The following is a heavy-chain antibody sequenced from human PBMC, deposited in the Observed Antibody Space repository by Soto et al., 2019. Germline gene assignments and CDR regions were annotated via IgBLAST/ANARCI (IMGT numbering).Heavy chain of an antibody. Sequence: EVQLVESGGGLVQPGGSLRLSCAASEFIFSTYWMSWVLQAPGKGLEWVATIKQEGSETYYVDSVEGRFTISRDNAKNSLHLQMNSLRVEDTAVYYCARQGRGRFSWYFDLWGRGTLVTVSS. D-gene: IGHD3-3*01. CDR3: ARQGRGRFSWYFDL. CDR1: EFIFSTYW. CDR2: IKQEGSET. V-gene: IGHV3-7*01. J-gene: IGHJ2*01.